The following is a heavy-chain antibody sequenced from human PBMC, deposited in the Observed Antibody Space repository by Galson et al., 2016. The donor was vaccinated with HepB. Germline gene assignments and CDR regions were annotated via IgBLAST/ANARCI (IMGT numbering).Heavy chain of an antibody. Sequence: SLRLSCAASGFTVSSNYMSWVRQAPGKGLEWVSVIFSGNNTYYADSVKGRFTISRDNSKNSLYLQMNSLRAEDTAVYYCARDPDTAMIVNAFDVWGQGTLVTVSS. J-gene: IGHJ3*01. CDR1: GFTVSSNY. CDR2: IFSGNNT. D-gene: IGHD5-18*01. V-gene: IGHV3-53*01. CDR3: ARDPDTAMIVNAFDV.